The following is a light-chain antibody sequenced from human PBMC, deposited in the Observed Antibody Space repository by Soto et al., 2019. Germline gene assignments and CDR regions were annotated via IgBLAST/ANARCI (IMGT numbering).Light chain of an antibody. J-gene: IGKJ1*01. Sequence: VMNKSPATLSVSKGERATLACRASQSVSSNLAWYQQKPGQAPRLLIHGASNRATGIPDRFSGSGSGTDFTLTISNLEPEDFAVYYCQQHSHWPPWTFGQGTKVDIK. CDR3: QQHSHWPPWT. V-gene: IGKV3-11*01. CDR1: QSVSSN. CDR2: GAS.